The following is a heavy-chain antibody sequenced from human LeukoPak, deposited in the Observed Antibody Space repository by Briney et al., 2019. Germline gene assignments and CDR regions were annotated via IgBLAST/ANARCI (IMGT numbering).Heavy chain of an antibody. CDR1: GFTFSSYA. Sequence: GGSLRLSCAASGFTFSSYAMSWVRQAPGKGLEWVSAISGSGGSTYYADSVKGRFTISRDNSKNTLYLQMNSLRAEDTAVYYCTSTALASWHLDYWGQGTLVTVSS. J-gene: IGHJ4*02. D-gene: IGHD2-15*01. CDR2: ISGSGGST. CDR3: TSTALASWHLDY. V-gene: IGHV3-23*01.